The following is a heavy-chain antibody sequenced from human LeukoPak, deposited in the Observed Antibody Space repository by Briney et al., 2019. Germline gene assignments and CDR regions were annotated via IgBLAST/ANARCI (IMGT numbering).Heavy chain of an antibody. V-gene: IGHV3-48*01. CDR1: GFTFSSYR. CDR2: ISSSSSTI. Sequence: PGGSLRLSCAASGFTFSSYRMNWVRQAPGKGLEWVSYISSSSSTIYYADSVKGRFTISRDNSKNTLYLQMNSLRAEDTAVYYCAKLRGGTTRNSYDYWGQGTLVTVSS. D-gene: IGHD1-7*01. CDR3: AKLRGGTTRNSYDY. J-gene: IGHJ4*02.